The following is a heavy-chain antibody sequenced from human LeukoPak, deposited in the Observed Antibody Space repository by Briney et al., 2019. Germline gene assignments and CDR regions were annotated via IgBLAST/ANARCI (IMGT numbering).Heavy chain of an antibody. D-gene: IGHD3-22*01. V-gene: IGHV4-34*01. J-gene: IGHJ4*02. Sequence: SETLSLTCAVYGGSLGGYSWSWIRQPPGKGLEWIGEINHSGSTNYNPSLKSRVTISVKTSKNQFSLKLSSVTAADTAVYYCARVTGYMIEDYFDYWGQGTLVTVSS. CDR1: GGSLGGYS. CDR3: ARVTGYMIEDYFDY. CDR2: INHSGST.